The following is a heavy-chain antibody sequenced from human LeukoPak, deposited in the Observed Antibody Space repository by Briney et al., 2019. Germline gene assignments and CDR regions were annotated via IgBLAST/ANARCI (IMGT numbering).Heavy chain of an antibody. V-gene: IGHV4-4*02. D-gene: IGHD1-26*01. J-gene: IGHJ3*02. CDR1: GGSISSSNW. CDR2: IYHSGST. Sequence: SETLSLTCAVSGGSISSSNWWSWVRQPPGKGLEWIGEIYHSGSTNYNPSLKSRVTISVDNSKNQFSLNLSSVTAADTAVYYCARDRSSGWESNDAFDIWGQGTMVTVSS. CDR3: ARDRSSGWESNDAFDI.